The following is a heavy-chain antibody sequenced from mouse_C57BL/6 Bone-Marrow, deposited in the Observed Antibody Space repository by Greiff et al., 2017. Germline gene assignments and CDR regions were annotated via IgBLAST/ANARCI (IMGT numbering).Heavy chain of an antibody. Sequence: VQLQQPGAELVRPGSSVKLSCKASGYTFTSYWLDWVQQRPGQGLEWIGNIYPSDSETHYNQKFKDKATLTVDKSSSTAYMQLSSLTSEDSAVYYCARGTTVVARYAMDYWGQGTSVTVSS. D-gene: IGHD1-1*01. CDR3: ARGTTVVARYAMDY. J-gene: IGHJ4*01. CDR1: GYTFTSYW. V-gene: IGHV1-61*01. CDR2: IYPSDSET.